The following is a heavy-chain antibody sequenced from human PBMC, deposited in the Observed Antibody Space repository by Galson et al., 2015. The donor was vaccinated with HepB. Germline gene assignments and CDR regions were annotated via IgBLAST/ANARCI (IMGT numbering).Heavy chain of an antibody. CDR2: IRWNSGNI. D-gene: IGHD4-17*01. Sequence: SLRLSCAASGFIFDDYTMHWVRHVPGKGLEWVSRIRWNSGNIGYADSVKGRFTISRDNAENSLYLQMDSLRAEDTALYYCAKDMGHGDYGWAFDVWGQGTMVIVSS. CDR3: AKDMGHGDYGWAFDV. V-gene: IGHV3-9*01. CDR1: GFIFDDYT. J-gene: IGHJ3*01.